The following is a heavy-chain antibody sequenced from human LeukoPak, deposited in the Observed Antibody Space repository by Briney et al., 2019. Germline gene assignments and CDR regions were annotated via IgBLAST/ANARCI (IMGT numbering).Heavy chain of an antibody. V-gene: IGHV3-7*01. Sequence: GGSLRLYCAAYGFTFSSYWMSCVRQAPGKGLEWVANIKQDGSEKYYVDSVKGRFTISRDNAKNSLYLQMNSLRAEDTAVYYCARDLYPPRGYYDSSGDYPYCFDYWGQGTLVTVSS. CDR3: ARDLYPPRGYYDSSGDYPYCFDY. CDR1: GFTFSSYW. J-gene: IGHJ4*02. D-gene: IGHD3-22*01. CDR2: IKQDGSEK.